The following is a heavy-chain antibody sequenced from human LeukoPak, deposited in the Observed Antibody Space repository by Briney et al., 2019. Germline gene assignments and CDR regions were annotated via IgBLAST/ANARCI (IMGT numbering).Heavy chain of an antibody. J-gene: IGHJ3*02. CDR1: GYTFTSYG. CDR2: ISAYNGNT. V-gene: IGHV1-18*01. CDR3: AKMEGIVVVPAADRMTTVTTLSRFGADAFDI. D-gene: IGHD2-2*01. Sequence: GASVKVSCKASGYTFTSYGISWVRQAPGQGLEWMGWISAYNGNTNYAQKLQGRVTMTTDTSTSTAYMELRSLRAEDTAVYYCAKMEGIVVVPAADRMTTVTTLSRFGADAFDIWGQGTMVTVSS.